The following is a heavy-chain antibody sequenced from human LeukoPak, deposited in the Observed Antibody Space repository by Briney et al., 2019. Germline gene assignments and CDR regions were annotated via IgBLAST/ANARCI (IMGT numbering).Heavy chain of an antibody. D-gene: IGHD6-13*01. Sequence: ASVKVSCKASGYTFTGYYMHWVRQAPGQGLEWMGWINPNSGGTNYAQKFQGRVTMTRDTSISTAYMELSRLRSDDTAVYYRARASSPYSSSWYYFDYWGQGTLVTVSS. J-gene: IGHJ4*02. V-gene: IGHV1-2*02. CDR2: INPNSGGT. CDR1: GYTFTGYY. CDR3: ARASSPYSSSWYYFDY.